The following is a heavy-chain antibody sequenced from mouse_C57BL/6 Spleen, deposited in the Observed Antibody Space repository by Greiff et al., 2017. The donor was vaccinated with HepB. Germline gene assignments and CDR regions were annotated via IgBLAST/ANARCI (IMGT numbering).Heavy chain of an antibody. CDR1: GYTFTSYW. Sequence: VKLQQPGAELVKPGASVKLSCKASGYTFTSYWMHWVKQRPGQGLEWIGMIHPNSGSTNYNEKFKSKATLTVDKSSSTAYMQLSSLTAEDSAVYYCARSIYDGYSVAYWGQGTLVTVSA. V-gene: IGHV1-64*01. D-gene: IGHD2-3*01. CDR2: IHPNSGST. CDR3: ARSIYDGYSVAY. J-gene: IGHJ3*01.